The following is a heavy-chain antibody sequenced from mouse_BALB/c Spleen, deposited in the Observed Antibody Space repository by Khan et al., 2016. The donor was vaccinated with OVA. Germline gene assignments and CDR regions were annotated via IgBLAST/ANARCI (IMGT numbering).Heavy chain of an antibody. V-gene: IGHV9-3-1*01. CDR1: GHTFTKYG. CDR2: INTYTGEP. J-gene: IGHJ4*01. Sequence: QIQLVQSGPELKKPGETVKISCKASGHTFTKYGMNWVKQAPGKGLKWMGWINTYTGEPTYADDFNGRFAFSLETSASTAYLQISNLRHDDTATYFCERPPYFSYVLDYWGQGTSVTVSS. D-gene: IGHD2-10*01. CDR3: ERPPYFSYVLDY.